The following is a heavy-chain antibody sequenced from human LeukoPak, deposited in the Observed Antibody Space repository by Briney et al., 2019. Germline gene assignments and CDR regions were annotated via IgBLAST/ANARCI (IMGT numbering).Heavy chain of an antibody. CDR2: IGIDSGNT. D-gene: IGHD1-1*01. V-gene: IGHV3-48*01. CDR1: GFPFIEYS. Sequence: GGSLGLSCTASGFPFIEYSMNWVRQAPGKGLEWISYIGIDSGNTKYADSVRGRFTISADKAKNSLYLQMNSLRVEDTAVYYCARDHNYAFDNWGQGTLVSVAS. CDR3: ARDHNYAFDN. J-gene: IGHJ4*02.